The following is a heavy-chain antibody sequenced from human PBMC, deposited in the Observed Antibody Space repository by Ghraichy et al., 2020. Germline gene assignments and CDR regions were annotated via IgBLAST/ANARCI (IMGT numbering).Heavy chain of an antibody. CDR3: ARVHALGYCSSTSCYGWFDP. CDR1: GYTFTGYY. J-gene: IGHJ5*02. Sequence: ASVKVSCKASGYTFTGYYMHWVRQAPGQGLEWMGWINPNSGDTNYAQKFQGRVTMTRDTSISTAYMELSSLRSDDTAVYYCARVHALGYCSSTSCYGWFDPGRQGPLVTVSA. V-gene: IGHV1-2*02. D-gene: IGHD2-2*01. CDR2: INPNSGDT.